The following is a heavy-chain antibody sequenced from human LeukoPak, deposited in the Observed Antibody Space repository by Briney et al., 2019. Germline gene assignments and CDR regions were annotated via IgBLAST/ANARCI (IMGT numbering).Heavy chain of an antibody. Sequence: PSGTLSLTCAVSGGSISSSNWWRWVRQPPGKGLEWIGEIYHSGSTNYNPSLKSRVTISVDKSKNQFSLKLSSVTAADTAVYYCASEGIAVADLFDYWGQGTLVTVSS. J-gene: IGHJ4*02. CDR2: IYHSGST. D-gene: IGHD6-19*01. CDR3: ASEGIAVADLFDY. CDR1: GGSISSSNW. V-gene: IGHV4-4*02.